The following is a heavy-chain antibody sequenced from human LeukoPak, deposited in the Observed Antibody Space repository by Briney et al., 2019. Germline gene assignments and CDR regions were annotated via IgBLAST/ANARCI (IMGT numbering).Heavy chain of an antibody. CDR3: ARDSNYYGSGSYYNSDY. CDR2: INPHSGGT. D-gene: IGHD3-10*01. J-gene: IGHJ4*02. Sequence: ASVKVSCKASGYTFTGYYIHWVRQAPGQGLEWMGWINPHSGGTSYAQNFQGRVTMTGDTSISTAYMDLSRLRSDDTAFYYCARDSNYYGSGSYYNSDYWGQGTLVTVSS. V-gene: IGHV1-2*02. CDR1: GYTFTGYY.